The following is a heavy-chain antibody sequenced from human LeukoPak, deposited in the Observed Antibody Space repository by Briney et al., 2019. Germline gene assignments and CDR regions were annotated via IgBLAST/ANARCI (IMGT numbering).Heavy chain of an antibody. CDR1: GGSIITYY. Sequence: PSETLSLTCTVSGGSIITYYWNWIRQPPGKGLEWIANIYDTGSTNYNPSLKSRVTISADSSKNQLSLKLNSVTAADTAVYYCARGGIAAADAFDYWGQGTLVTVSS. CDR3: ARGGIAAADAFDY. D-gene: IGHD6-13*01. V-gene: IGHV4-59*12. J-gene: IGHJ4*02. CDR2: IYDTGST.